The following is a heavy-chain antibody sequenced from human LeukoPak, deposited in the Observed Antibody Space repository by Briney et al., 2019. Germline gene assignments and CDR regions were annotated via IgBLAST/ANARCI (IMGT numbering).Heavy chain of an antibody. CDR1: GGSISSYY. CDR3: AGSPLSYYYYMDV. Sequence: SETLSLTCTVPGGSISSYYWSWIRQRPGKGLEWIGYIYYSGSTNYNPSLKSRVTISVDTSKNQFSLKLSSVTAADTAVYYCAGSPLSYYYYMDVWGKGTTVTVSS. V-gene: IGHV4-59*01. CDR2: IYYSGST. J-gene: IGHJ6*03. D-gene: IGHD6-19*01.